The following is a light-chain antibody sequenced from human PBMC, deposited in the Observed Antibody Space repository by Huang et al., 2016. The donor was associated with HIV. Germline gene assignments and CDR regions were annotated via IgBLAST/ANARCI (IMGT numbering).Light chain of an antibody. CDR2: WAS. Sequence: DIVVTQSPDSLALSLGGRAAINCTASQSVLKTSNNKNCLSLYQLKPGKPPKLLIYWASTRESGVPDRFSGSGSGTHFPLTIASLQAEDVAVYYCHQYYDTPQTFGQGTKVEVK. CDR3: HQYYDTPQT. J-gene: IGKJ1*01. V-gene: IGKV4-1*01. CDR1: QSVLKTSNNKNC.